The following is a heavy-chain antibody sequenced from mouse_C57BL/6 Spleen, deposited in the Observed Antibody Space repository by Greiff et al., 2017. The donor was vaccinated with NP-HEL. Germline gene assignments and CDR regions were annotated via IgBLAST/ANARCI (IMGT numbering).Heavy chain of an antibody. CDR1: GYTFTSYW. D-gene: IGHD2-5*01. V-gene: IGHV1-64*01. CDR2: IHPNSGST. Sequence: VQLQQPGAELVKPGASVKLSCKASGYTFTSYWMHWVKQRPGQGLEWIGMIHPNSGSTNYNEKFKSKATLTVDKSSSTAYMQLSSLTSEDSAVYYCATYSNYPYWYFDVWGTGTTVTVSS. CDR3: ATYSNYPYWYFDV. J-gene: IGHJ1*03.